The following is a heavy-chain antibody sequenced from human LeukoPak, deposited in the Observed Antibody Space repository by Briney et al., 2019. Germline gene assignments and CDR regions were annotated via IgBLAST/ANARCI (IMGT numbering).Heavy chain of an antibody. CDR1: GFTVSSNY. D-gene: IGHD6-13*01. CDR2: IYSGGST. Sequence: AGGSLRLSCAASGFTVSSNYMSWVRQAPGKGLEWVSVIYSGGSTYYADSVKGRFTISRDNAKNLLYLHMNSLRVEDTAVYYCAKVDRGDYNSSPVPYYNYYMNVWGKGTTVTVSS. V-gene: IGHV3-53*01. J-gene: IGHJ6*03. CDR3: AKVDRGDYNSSPVPYYNYYMNV.